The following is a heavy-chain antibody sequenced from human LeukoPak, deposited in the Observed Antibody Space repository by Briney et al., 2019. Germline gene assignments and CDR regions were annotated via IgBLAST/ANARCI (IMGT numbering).Heavy chain of an antibody. D-gene: IGHD5-12*01. CDR1: GYSITNYY. Sequence: ASVKVSCKAFGYSITNYYVHWVRQAPGQGLEWMGEINPSGGSTSYAQKFQGRITVTRDTYKNTVYMDLSSLRSEDTATYYCARGAPTTRIGAGRFDYWGQGSLLTVAS. V-gene: IGHV1-46*01. CDR3: ARGAPTTRIGAGRFDY. J-gene: IGHJ4*02. CDR2: INPSGGST.